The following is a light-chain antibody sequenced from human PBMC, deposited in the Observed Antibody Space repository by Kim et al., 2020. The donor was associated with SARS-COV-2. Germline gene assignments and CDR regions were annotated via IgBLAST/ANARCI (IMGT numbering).Light chain of an antibody. V-gene: IGKV3-15*01. CDR3: HQYNKWPWT. Sequence: VSPGEGATRSCRASQSISNNLAWYQQIPGQAPRLLIYGASTRATATPHRFSGSGSGTEFTLTISNLQPKEFAIYYCHQYNKWPWTFGQGTKVDIK. CDR2: GAS. J-gene: IGKJ1*01. CDR1: QSISNN.